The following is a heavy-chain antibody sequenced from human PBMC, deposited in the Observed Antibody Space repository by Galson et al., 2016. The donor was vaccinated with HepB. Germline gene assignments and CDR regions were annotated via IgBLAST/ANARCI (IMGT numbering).Heavy chain of an antibody. CDR3: ARHCGGGSCYRAFEI. V-gene: IGHV4-4*02. D-gene: IGHD2-15*01. CDR1: GASVSSSNW. J-gene: IGHJ3*02. Sequence: SETLSLTCGVSGASVSSSNWWSWVRQPPGKGLEWIGEVYHSGRTNYNPSLKSRVTISVDASKNQISLKLSSMTAADTAVYYCARHCGGGSCYRAFEIWGQGTTVTVSS. CDR2: VYHSGRT.